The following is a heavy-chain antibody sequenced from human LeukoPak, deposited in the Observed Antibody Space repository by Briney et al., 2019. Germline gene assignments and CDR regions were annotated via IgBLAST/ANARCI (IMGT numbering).Heavy chain of an antibody. D-gene: IGHD6-13*01. CDR3: AKGGYSSSWYPWYFDY. CDR1: GFTFSSYA. V-gene: IGHV3-23*01. J-gene: IGHJ4*02. Sequence: GGSLRLSCAASGFTFSSYAMSWVRQAPGKGLEWVSAISGSGGSTYYADSVKGRFTISRDNSKNTLYLQMNSLRAEDTAVYYCAKGGYSSSWYPWYFDYWGQGTLVTVSS. CDR2: ISGSGGST.